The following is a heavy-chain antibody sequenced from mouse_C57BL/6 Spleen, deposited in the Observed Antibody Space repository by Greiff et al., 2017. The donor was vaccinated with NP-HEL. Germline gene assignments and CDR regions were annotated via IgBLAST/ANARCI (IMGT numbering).Heavy chain of an antibody. CDR3: ARSRTTVVYWYFDV. V-gene: IGHV1-54*01. CDR2: INPGSGGT. Sequence: QVQLQQSGAELVRPGTSVKVSCKASGYAFTNYLIEWVKQRPGQGLEWIGVINPGSGGTNYNEKFKGKATLTADKSSSTAYMQLSSLTSEDSAVYFRARSRTTVVYWYFDVWGTGTTVTVSS. CDR1: GYAFTNYL. D-gene: IGHD1-1*01. J-gene: IGHJ1*03.